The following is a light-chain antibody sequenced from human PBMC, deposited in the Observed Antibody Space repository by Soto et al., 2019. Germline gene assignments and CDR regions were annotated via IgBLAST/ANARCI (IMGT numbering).Light chain of an antibody. CDR2: EAS. J-gene: IGKJ1*01. CDR3: QQRSNWRT. CDR1: QSISSY. V-gene: IGKV3-11*01. Sequence: EIVLTQSPATLSLSPGERATLSCRASQSISSYLAWYQQKPGQAPRLLIYEASYRATSIPARFSGSGSGTDFTLTISSLEPGDFAVYYCQQRSNWRTFGQGTKVEIK.